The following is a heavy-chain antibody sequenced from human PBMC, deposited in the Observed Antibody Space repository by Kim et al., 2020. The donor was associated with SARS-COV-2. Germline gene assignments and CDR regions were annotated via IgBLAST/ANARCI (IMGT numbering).Heavy chain of an antibody. CDR2: INHSGST. CDR3: ARRTDYDFCSRAFDI. V-gene: IGHV4-34*01. Sequence: SETLSLTCAVYGGSFSSYYWSWIRQPPGKGLEWIGEINHSGSTNYNPSLKSRVTISVDTSKNQFSLKLSSVTAADTAVYYCARRTDYDFCSRAFDIWGQG. D-gene: IGHD3-3*01. J-gene: IGHJ3*02. CDR1: GGSFSSYY.